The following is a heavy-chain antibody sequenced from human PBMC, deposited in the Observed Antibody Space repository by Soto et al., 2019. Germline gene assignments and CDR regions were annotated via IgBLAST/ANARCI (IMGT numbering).Heavy chain of an antibody. CDR3: ARQGYCSNTACYTVDY. CDR2: IYPGDSNT. CDR1: GYIFTNYW. Sequence: VESLKISCTGSGYIFTNYWICCFREMAVKGLEWMGIIYPGDSNTRYSPSFQGQVTISADKSISTAYLQWSSLKASDTAMYFCARQGYCSNTACYTVDYWGQGTLVTVSS. V-gene: IGHV5-51*01. D-gene: IGHD2-2*02. J-gene: IGHJ4*02.